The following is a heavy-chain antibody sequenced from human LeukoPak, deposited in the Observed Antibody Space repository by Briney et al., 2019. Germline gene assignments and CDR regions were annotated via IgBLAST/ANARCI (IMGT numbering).Heavy chain of an antibody. V-gene: IGHV1-69*01. CDR2: IIAIFGTA. CDR3: ATNVNPLAAAPDHAFDI. CDR1: GGTFSSYA. J-gene: IGHJ3*02. Sequence: SVKVSCKASGGTFSSYAISWVRQAPGQGLEWMGGIIAIFGTANYAQKFQGRVTITADESTSTAYMELSSLRSEDTAVYYCATNVNPLAAAPDHAFDIWGQGTMVTVSS. D-gene: IGHD6-13*01.